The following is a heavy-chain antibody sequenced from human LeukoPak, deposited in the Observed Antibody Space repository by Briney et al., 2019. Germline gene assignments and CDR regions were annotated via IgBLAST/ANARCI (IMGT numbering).Heavy chain of an antibody. Sequence: GGSLRLSCAASGFTFNNYAMAWVRHAPGKGLEWVSFICGCGDSTYYADSVKGRFTISRDNSKNTLYLQMNSLTAEDSAIYYCAKRPSKTSVVTRFDFWGQGTLVTVSS. CDR2: ICGCGDST. V-gene: IGHV3-23*01. D-gene: IGHD4-23*01. CDR3: AKRPSKTSVVTRFDF. CDR1: GFTFNNYA. J-gene: IGHJ4*02.